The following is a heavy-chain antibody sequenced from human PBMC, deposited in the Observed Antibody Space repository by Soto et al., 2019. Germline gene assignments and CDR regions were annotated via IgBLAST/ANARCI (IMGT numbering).Heavy chain of an antibody. J-gene: IGHJ6*02. CDR2: VYYTGDT. CDR3: VSQGIDHLHAPTDV. Sequence: QVQLQQSGPRLVKPSETLSLTCTVSSGPSRRYNWGWIRQSPRRGLEWIGYVYYTGDTASTPSLKSRVTISADKSTNTIPLILTSVTAADTALYYCVSQGIDHLHAPTDVWCQGTAVTVSS. D-gene: IGHD2-2*01. CDR1: SGPSRRYN. V-gene: IGHV4-59*12.